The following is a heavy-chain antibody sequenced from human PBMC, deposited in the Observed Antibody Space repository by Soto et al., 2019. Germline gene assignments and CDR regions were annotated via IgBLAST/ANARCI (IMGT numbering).Heavy chain of an antibody. CDR2: ISYDGSNK. J-gene: IGHJ4*02. CDR1: GFTFSSYG. D-gene: IGHD6-19*01. CDR3: AKDPQGIAVANIDY. Sequence: QVQLVESGGGVVQPGRSLRLSCAASGFTFSSYGMHWVRQAPGKGLEWVAVISYDGSNKYYADSVKGRFTISRDNSKNTLDLQMNSLRAEDTAVYYCAKDPQGIAVANIDYWGQGTLVTVSS. V-gene: IGHV3-30*18.